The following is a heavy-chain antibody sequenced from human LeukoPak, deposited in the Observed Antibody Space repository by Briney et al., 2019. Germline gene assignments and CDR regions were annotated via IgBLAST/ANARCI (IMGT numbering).Heavy chain of an antibody. CDR2: INHSGST. D-gene: IGHD3-10*01. V-gene: IGHV4-34*01. Sequence: SETLSLTCAVYGGSFSGYYWSWIRQPPGKGLEWIGEINHSGSTNYNPSLKSRVTISVDTSKNQFSLKLSSVTAADTAVYYCARSLEATGRMLDYWGQGTLVTVSS. J-gene: IGHJ4*02. CDR3: ARSLEATGRMLDY. CDR1: GGSFSGYY.